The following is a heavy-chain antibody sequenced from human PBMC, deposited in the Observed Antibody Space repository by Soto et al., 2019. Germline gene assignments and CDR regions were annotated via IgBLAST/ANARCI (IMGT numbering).Heavy chain of an antibody. CDR2: INHSGST. CDR3: ARIRYYYDSSGYYYYFDY. Sequence: SETLSLTCAVYGGSFSGYDWSWIRQPPGKGLEWIGEINHSGSTNYNPSLKSRVTISVDTSKNQFSLKLSSVTAADTAVYYCARIRYYYDSSGYYYYFDYWGQGTLVTVSS. D-gene: IGHD3-22*01. J-gene: IGHJ4*02. CDR1: GGSFSGYD. V-gene: IGHV4-34*01.